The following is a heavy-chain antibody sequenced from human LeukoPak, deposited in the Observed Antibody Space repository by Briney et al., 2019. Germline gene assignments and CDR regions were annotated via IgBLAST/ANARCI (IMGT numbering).Heavy chain of an antibody. CDR3: ARGGYCSATNCYAGDY. Sequence: ASVKVSCKASGGTFSSYAISWVRQAPGQGLEWMGGIIPIFGTANYAQKFQGRVTITADESTSTAYMELSSLRSEDTAVYYCARGGYCSATNCYAGDYWGQGTLVTVSS. J-gene: IGHJ4*02. D-gene: IGHD2-2*01. CDR1: GGTFSSYA. CDR2: IIPIFGTA. V-gene: IGHV1-69*13.